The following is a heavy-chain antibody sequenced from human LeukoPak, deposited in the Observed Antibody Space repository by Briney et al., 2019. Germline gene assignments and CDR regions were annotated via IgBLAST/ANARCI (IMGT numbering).Heavy chain of an antibody. V-gene: IGHV3-20*04. CDR3: ARVGECSSTSCQEDY. CDR2: INWNGGST. J-gene: IGHJ4*02. Sequence: GGSLRLSCAASGFTFDDYGMSWVRQAPGKGLELVSGINWNGGSTGYADSVKGRFTISRDNAKNSLYLQMNSLRAEDTALYYCARVGECSSTSCQEDYWGQGTLVTVSS. D-gene: IGHD2-2*01. CDR1: GFTFDDYG.